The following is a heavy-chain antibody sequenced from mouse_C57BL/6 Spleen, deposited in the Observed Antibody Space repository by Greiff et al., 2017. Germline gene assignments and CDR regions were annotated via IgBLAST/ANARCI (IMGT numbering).Heavy chain of an antibody. D-gene: IGHD2-3*01. CDR3: ARRGYDGYYLYAMDY. V-gene: IGHV1-85*01. J-gene: IGHJ4*01. CDR1: GYTFTSYD. CDR2: IYPRDGST. Sequence: VKLMESGPELVKPGASVKLSCKASGYTFTSYDINWVKQRPGQGLEWIGWIYPRDGSTKYNEKFKGKATLTVDTSSSTAYMELHSLTSEDSAVYFCARRGYDGYYLYAMDYWGQGTSVTVSS.